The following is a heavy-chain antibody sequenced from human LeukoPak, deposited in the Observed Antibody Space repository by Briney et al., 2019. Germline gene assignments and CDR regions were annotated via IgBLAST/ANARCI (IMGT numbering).Heavy chain of an antibody. J-gene: IGHJ4*02. CDR2: IYYSGST. V-gene: IGHV4-39*07. Sequence: SETLSLTCTVSGGSISSSSYYWGWIRQPPGKGLEWIGSIYYSGSTYYNPSLKSRVTISVDTSKNQFSLKLSSVTAADTAVYYCASWSTGTYYYGSGSYLDYWGQGTLVTVSS. CDR1: GGSISSSSYY. CDR3: ASWSTGTYYYGSGSYLDY. D-gene: IGHD3-10*01.